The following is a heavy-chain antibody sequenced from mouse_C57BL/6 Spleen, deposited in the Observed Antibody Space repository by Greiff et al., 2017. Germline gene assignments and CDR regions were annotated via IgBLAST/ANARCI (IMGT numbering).Heavy chain of an antibody. CDR2: IYWDDDK. J-gene: IGHJ4*01. D-gene: IGHD1-1*01. CDR1: GFSLSTSGMG. Sequence: QVTLKVSGPGILQSSQTLSLTCSFSGFSLSTSGMGVSWIRQPSGKGLEWLAHIYWDDDKRNNPSLKSRLTISKDTSRNQVFLKITSVDTADTATYYCARRAAITTVEGADYAMDYWGQGTSVTVSS. V-gene: IGHV8-12*01. CDR3: ARRAAITTVEGADYAMDY.